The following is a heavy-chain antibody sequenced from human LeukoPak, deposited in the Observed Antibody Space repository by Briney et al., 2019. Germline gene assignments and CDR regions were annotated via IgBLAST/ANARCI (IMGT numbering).Heavy chain of an antibody. CDR2: IKNDGTVK. J-gene: IGHJ4*02. Sequence: GGSLRLSCAASGFTFSNAWMSWVRQAPGKGLEWVANIKNDGTVKNYVDSVKGRFTISRDNAKNSLYLQMNSLRAEDTAVYYCAKDSYSKGDYWGQGVLVTVSS. V-gene: IGHV3-7*01. CDR1: GFTFSNAW. D-gene: IGHD6-13*01. CDR3: AKDSYSKGDY.